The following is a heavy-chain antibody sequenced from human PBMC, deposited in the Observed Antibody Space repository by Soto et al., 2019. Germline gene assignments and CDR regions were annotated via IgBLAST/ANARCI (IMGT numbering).Heavy chain of an antibody. V-gene: IGHV3-33*01. CDR3: ARDNNWGTLVDY. D-gene: IGHD7-27*01. CDR1: GFTFSGYG. Sequence: GGSLRLSCAASGFTFSGYGMHWVRQAPGKGLEWVAVIWYDGSNKYYADSVKGRFTISRDNSENTLYLQMNSLRADDTAVYYCARDNNWGTLVDYWGQGTLVTVSS. CDR2: IWYDGSNK. J-gene: IGHJ4*02.